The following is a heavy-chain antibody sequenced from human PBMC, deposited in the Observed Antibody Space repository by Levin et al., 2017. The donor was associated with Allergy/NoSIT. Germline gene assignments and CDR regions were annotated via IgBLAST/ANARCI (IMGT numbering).Heavy chain of an antibody. CDR1: GYTFTGYY. J-gene: IGHJ4*02. CDR2: IDPHTGRT. V-gene: IGHV1-2*02. D-gene: IGHD6-19*01. CDR3: ARRAIAVAGIDY. Sequence: ASVKVSCKASGYTFTGYYIHWVRQAPGQGLDWMGWIDPHTGRTKSAQKFQDRVTMTRDTSISTAYMELSGLRSDDTAVYFCARRAIAVAGIDYWGQGTLVTVSS.